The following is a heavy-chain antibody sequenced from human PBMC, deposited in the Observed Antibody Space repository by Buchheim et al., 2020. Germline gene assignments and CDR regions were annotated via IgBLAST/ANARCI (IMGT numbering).Heavy chain of an antibody. CDR1: GGSISSSNW. V-gene: IGHV4-4*02. J-gene: IGHJ6*02. CDR3: ARAPYYDFWSGYSIGYYYYGMDV. D-gene: IGHD3-3*01. Sequence: QVQLQESGPGLVKPSGTLSLTCAVSGGSISSSNWWSWVRQPPGKGLEWIGEIYHSGSTNYNPSLKSRFTISVDKSKNQFSLKLSSVTAADTAVYYCARAPYYDFWSGYSIGYYYYGMDVWGQGTT. CDR2: IYHSGST.